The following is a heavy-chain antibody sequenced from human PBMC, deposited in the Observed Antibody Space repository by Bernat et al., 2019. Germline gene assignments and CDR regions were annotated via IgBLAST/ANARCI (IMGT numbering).Heavy chain of an antibody. Sequence: QVTLRESGPALVKPTQTPTLTCTFSGFSLSTSGMCVSWSRQPPRKALEWLASIDSNNSKSSRTSLKTRLTISKDTSKNQVVLTMTNLDQVDTATYYCALLEGGSGGSCYSRYGMDVWGQGTTVTVSS. CDR2: IDSNNSK. V-gene: IGHV2-70*15. CDR3: ALLEGGSGGSCYSRYGMDV. CDR1: GFSLSTSGMC. D-gene: IGHD2-15*01. J-gene: IGHJ6*02.